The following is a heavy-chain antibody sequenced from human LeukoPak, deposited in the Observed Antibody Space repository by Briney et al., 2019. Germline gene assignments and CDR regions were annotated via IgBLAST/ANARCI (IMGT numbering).Heavy chain of an antibody. CDR2: INPNIVVT. J-gene: IGHJ4*02. CDR1: RYTFTGYS. Sequence: ASLKDSCMPPRYTFTGYSMHSVRPAPQRGREWMGYINPNIVVTNSAQKFQGRVTKTRDTSISTAYRELSRLRSDDTAVYYCARVGWHYVYRGQGTLSPSPQ. V-gene: IGHV1-2*02. D-gene: IGHD1-7*01. CDR3: ARVGWHYVY.